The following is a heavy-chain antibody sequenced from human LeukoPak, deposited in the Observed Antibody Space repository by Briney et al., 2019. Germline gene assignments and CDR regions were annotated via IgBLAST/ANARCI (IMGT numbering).Heavy chain of an antibody. CDR3: ARAPNYGDYYDY. CDR1: GGSISSYY. J-gene: IGHJ4*02. D-gene: IGHD4-17*01. V-gene: IGHV4-59*01. Sequence: SETLSLTCTVSGGSISSYYWSWIRQPPGKGLEWIGYIYYSGSTNYNPSLKSRVTISVDTSKNQFSLKLSSVTAADTAVYYCARAPNYGDYYDYWGQGTLVTVSS. CDR2: IYYSGST.